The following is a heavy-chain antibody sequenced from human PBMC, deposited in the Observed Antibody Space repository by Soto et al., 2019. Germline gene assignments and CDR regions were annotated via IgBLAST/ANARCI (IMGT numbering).Heavy chain of an antibody. CDR1: AGSINNGNS. Sequence: SETLSLTCTVSAGSINNGNSWSWVRQSPGRGLEWIGEIYYSGRAQYNPSLKSRISISVDNPKNQISLKLTSVTAADTARYYCAASYCSGGRCSAYAMDIWGQGTTVTVSS. J-gene: IGHJ6*02. CDR2: IYYSGRA. D-gene: IGHD2-15*01. CDR3: AASYCSGGRCSAYAMDI. V-gene: IGHV4-4*02.